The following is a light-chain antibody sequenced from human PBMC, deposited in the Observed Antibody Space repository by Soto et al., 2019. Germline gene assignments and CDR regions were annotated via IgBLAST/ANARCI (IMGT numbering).Light chain of an antibody. CDR1: QSISTH. CDR3: QQSYTTLLT. CDR2: AAS. J-gene: IGKJ4*01. Sequence: IQLPQFPCSLSGSVEDRLIITCRASQSISTHLNWYQQKPGKAPKLLIYAASALVSGVPSRFSGSGSGTYFTLTIGSLQPEDYATYYCQQSYTTLLTFGGGTKVNI. V-gene: IGKV1-39*01.